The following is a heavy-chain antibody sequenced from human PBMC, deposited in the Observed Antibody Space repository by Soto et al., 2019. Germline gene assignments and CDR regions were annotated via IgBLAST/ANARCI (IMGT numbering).Heavy chain of an antibody. D-gene: IGHD6-13*01. CDR3: AKGSSSWYYPHFDY. Sequence: QVQLAESGGGVVQPGRSLRLSCVASGFTFSNYGMHWARQAPGKGLEWVTIISYDGSNQNYADSVKGRFTISRDNSKNTLYLQMNSLRAEDTAVYYCAKGSSSWYYPHFDYWGQGTLVTVSS. J-gene: IGHJ4*02. V-gene: IGHV3-30*18. CDR2: ISYDGSNQ. CDR1: GFTFSNYG.